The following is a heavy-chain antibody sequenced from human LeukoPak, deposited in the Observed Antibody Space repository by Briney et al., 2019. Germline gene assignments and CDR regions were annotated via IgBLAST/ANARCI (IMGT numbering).Heavy chain of an antibody. CDR1: GFTFSSYW. V-gene: IGHV3-74*03. CDR3: AKGSSGYIYGDY. CDR2: IKSDGRST. J-gene: IGHJ4*02. Sequence: GGSLRLSCAASGFTFSSYWMHWVRQAPGKGPVWVSRIKSDGRSTAYADSVKGRFTISRDNAKNTVSLEMNRLRPEDTAVYYCAKGSSGYIYGDYWGQGTLVTVSS. D-gene: IGHD5-18*01.